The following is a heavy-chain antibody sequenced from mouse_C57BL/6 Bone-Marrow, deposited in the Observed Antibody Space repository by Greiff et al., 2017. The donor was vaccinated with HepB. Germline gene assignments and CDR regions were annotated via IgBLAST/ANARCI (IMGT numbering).Heavy chain of an antibody. D-gene: IGHD2-1*01. CDR2: IYPRSGNT. CDR3: ARSLYYGNPSDV. J-gene: IGHJ1*03. CDR1: GYTFTSYG. V-gene: IGHV1-81*01. Sequence: QVHVKQSGAELARPGASVKLSCKASGYTFTSYGISWVKQRTGQGLEWIGEIYPRSGNTYYNEKFKGKATLTADKSSSTAYMELRSLTSEDSAVYFCARSLYYGNPSDVWGTGTTVTVSS.